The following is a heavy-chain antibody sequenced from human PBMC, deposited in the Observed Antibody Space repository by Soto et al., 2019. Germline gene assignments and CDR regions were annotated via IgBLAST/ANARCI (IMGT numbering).Heavy chain of an antibody. CDR2: INAGNGNT. J-gene: IGHJ6*02. Sequence: ASVKVSCKASGYTFTSYAMHWVRQAPGQRLEWMGWINAGNGNTKYSQKFQGRVTITRDTSASTAYMELSSLRSEDTAVYYCASEYYYGSGTPYYYYGMGVWGQGTTVTVSS. CDR3: ASEYYYGSGTPYYYYGMGV. D-gene: IGHD3-10*01. CDR1: GYTFTSYA. V-gene: IGHV1-3*01.